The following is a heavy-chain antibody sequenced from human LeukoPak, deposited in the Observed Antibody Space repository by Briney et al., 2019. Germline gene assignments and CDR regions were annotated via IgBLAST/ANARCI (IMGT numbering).Heavy chain of an antibody. CDR1: GASFSSGDQY. D-gene: IGHD3-22*01. CDR3: SRGLDSRKLGY. Sequence: PSETLSLTCTVSGASFSSGDQYWNWHRQSPGKGLEWIGSIHPSGMLYNNPSLESRVTISIDTSKNQFSLNLNSVTAADTAVYFCSRGLDSRKLGYWGQGTLVTVSS. V-gene: IGHV4-31*03. J-gene: IGHJ4*02. CDR2: IHPSGML.